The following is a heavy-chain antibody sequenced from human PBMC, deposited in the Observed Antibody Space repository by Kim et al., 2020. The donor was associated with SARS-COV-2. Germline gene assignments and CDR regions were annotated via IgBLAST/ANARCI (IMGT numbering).Heavy chain of an antibody. Sequence: FQGRVTITADESTSTAYMELSSLRSEDTAVYYCARNPDGSGWLGYNWFDPWGQGTLVTVSS. V-gene: IGHV1-69*01. D-gene: IGHD6-19*01. CDR3: ARNPDGSGWLGYNWFDP. J-gene: IGHJ5*02.